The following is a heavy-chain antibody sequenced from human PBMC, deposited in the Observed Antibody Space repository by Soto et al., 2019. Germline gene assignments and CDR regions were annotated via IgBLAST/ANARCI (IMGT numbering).Heavy chain of an antibody. V-gene: IGHV4-39*01. D-gene: IGHD2-15*01. J-gene: IGHJ6*02. CDR2: IYYSGST. CDR3: AGGLGYCSGGSCYPYYYYGMDV. Sequence: PSETLSLTCTVSGGSISSSSYYWGWIRQPPGKGLEWIGSIYYSGSTYYNPSLKSRVTISVDTSKNQFSLKLSSVTAADTAVYYCAGGLGYCSGGSCYPYYYYGMDVWGQGTTVTVSS. CDR1: GGSISSSSYY.